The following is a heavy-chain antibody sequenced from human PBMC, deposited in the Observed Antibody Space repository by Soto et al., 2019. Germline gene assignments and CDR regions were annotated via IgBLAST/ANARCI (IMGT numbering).Heavy chain of an antibody. Sequence: PSETLSLTCTVSGGSISSYYWSWIRQPPGKGLEWIGYIYYSGSTNYNPSLKSRVTISVDTSKNQFSLKLSSVTAADTAVYYCARDDGGDDSSGYYDYWGQGTLVTVSS. CDR3: ARDDGGDDSSGYYDY. J-gene: IGHJ4*02. CDR1: GGSISSYY. V-gene: IGHV4-59*01. CDR2: IYYSGST. D-gene: IGHD3-22*01.